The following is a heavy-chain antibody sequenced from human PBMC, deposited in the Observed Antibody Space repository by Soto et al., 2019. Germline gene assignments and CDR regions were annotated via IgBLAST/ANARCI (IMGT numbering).Heavy chain of an antibody. CDR2: IYSGGST. CDR3: ARSQPEPYGLFDY. Sequence: GGSLRLSCAASGFTVSSNYMSWVRQAPGKGLEWVSVIYSGGSTYYADSVKGRFTISRDNSKNTLYLQMNSLRAEDTAVYYCARSQPEPYGLFDYWGQGTLVTVSS. D-gene: IGHD1-1*01. J-gene: IGHJ4*02. V-gene: IGHV3-53*01. CDR1: GFTVSSNY.